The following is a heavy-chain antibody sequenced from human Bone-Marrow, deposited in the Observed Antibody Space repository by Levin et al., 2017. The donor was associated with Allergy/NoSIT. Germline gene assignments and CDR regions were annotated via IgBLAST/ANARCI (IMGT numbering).Heavy chain of an antibody. CDR2: MNPNSGNT. V-gene: IGHV1-8*01. Sequence: GESLKISCKASGYTFTSYDINWVRQATGQGLEWMGWMNPNSGNTGYAQKFQGRVTMTRNTSISTAYMELSSLRSEDTAVYYCARAVVRADFDIWGQGTMVTVSS. J-gene: IGHJ3*02. CDR1: GYTFTSYD. CDR3: ARAVVRADFDI. D-gene: IGHD4-23*01.